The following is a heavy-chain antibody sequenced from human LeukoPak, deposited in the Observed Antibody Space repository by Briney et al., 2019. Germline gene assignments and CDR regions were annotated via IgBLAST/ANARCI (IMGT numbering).Heavy chain of an antibody. J-gene: IGHJ4*02. CDR3: AKDLYSGTDY. Sequence: GGSLRLSCAASGFTFSSYGMHWVRQAPGKGLEWVAVISHDGSNKYYADSVKGRFTISRDNSKNTLYLQMNSLRAEGTAVYYCAKDLYSGTDYWGQGTLVTVSS. CDR1: GFTFSSYG. V-gene: IGHV3-30*18. D-gene: IGHD1-26*01. CDR2: ISHDGSNK.